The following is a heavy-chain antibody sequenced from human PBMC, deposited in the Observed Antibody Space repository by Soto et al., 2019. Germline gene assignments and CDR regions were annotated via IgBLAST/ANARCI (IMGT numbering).Heavy chain of an antibody. D-gene: IGHD5-18*01. CDR3: ARDSGYSYGSAFDI. Sequence: ESGGGVVQPGRSLRLSCAASGFTFSSYGMHWVRQAPGKGLEWVAVIWYDGSNKYYADSVKGRFTISRDNSKNTLYLQMNSLRAEDTAVYYCARDSGYSYGSAFDIWGQGTMVTVSS. V-gene: IGHV3-33*01. J-gene: IGHJ3*02. CDR1: GFTFSSYG. CDR2: IWYDGSNK.